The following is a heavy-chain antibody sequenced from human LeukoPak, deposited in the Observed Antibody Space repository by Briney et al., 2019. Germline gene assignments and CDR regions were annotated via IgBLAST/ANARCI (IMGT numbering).Heavy chain of an antibody. J-gene: IGHJ4*02. V-gene: IGHV3-30*04. Sequence: PGGSLRLSCAASGFTFSSYAMHWVRQAPGKGPEWVAVISYDGSNKYYADSVKGRFTISRDNSKNTLYLQMNSLRAEDTAVYYCAREQTNSLISYDFWSGYVDYWGQGTLVTVSS. CDR1: GFTFSSYA. CDR3: AREQTNSLISYDFWSGYVDY. CDR2: ISYDGSNK. D-gene: IGHD3-3*01.